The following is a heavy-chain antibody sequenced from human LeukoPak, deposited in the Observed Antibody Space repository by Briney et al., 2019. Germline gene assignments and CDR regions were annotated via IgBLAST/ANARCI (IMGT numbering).Heavy chain of an antibody. Sequence: GRSLRLSCAASGFTFCSYGMHWVRQAPGKGLEWVAVIWYDGSNKYYADSVKGRFTISRDNSKNTLYLQMDSLRAEDTAVYYCARAPDYGDYGRYFDYWGQGTLVTVSS. J-gene: IGHJ4*02. D-gene: IGHD4-17*01. V-gene: IGHV3-33*01. CDR2: IWYDGSNK. CDR3: ARAPDYGDYGRYFDY. CDR1: GFTFCSYG.